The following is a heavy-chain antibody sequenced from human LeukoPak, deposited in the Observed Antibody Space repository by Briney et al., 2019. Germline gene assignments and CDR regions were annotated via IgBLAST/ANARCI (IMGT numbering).Heavy chain of an antibody. V-gene: IGHV3-23*01. J-gene: IGHJ4*02. Sequence: GGSLRLSCAASGFTFSSYAMSWVRQAPGKGLEWVSAFSGSGGNTYYADSVKGRFTISRDNSKNTLYLQMNSLRAEDTAVYYCARSPYYGDYADYYFDYWGQGTLVTVSS. CDR3: ARSPYYGDYADYYFDY. D-gene: IGHD4-17*01. CDR1: GFTFSSYA. CDR2: FSGSGGNT.